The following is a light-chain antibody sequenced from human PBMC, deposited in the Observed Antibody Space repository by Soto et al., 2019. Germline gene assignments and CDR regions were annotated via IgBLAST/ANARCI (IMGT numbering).Light chain of an antibody. J-gene: IGKJ4*01. Sequence: DIQMTQSPSSLSASVGDRVTITCRASQGISSYLAWYQQKPGKVPKVLIYAASTLQSGVPSRFSGSGSGTDFTLTISSLQPEDAATYYCQKYNSAPLTFGGGTEVEIK. CDR1: QGISSY. CDR3: QKYNSAPLT. V-gene: IGKV1-27*01. CDR2: AAS.